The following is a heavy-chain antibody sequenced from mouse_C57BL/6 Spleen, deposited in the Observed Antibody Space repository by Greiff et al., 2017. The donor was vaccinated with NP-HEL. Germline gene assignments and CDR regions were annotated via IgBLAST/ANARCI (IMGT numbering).Heavy chain of an antibody. CDR1: GYTFTSYT. Sequence: QVQLQQSGAELARPGASVKMSCKASGYTFTSYTMHWVKQRPGQGLEWIGYINPSSGYTKYNQKFKDKATLTADKSSSTAYMQLSSLTSEDSAVDYCARGGYYAMDYWGQGTSVTVSS. V-gene: IGHV1-4*01. CDR2: INPSSGYT. CDR3: ARGGYYAMDY. J-gene: IGHJ4*01.